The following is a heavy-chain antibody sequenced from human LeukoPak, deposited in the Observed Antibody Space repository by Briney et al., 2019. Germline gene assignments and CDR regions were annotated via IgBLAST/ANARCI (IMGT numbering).Heavy chain of an antibody. J-gene: IGHJ4*02. V-gene: IGHV1-8*01. D-gene: IGHD3-22*01. Sequence: ASVKVSCKASGYTFTSYDINWVRQATGQGLEWMGWMNPNSGNTGYAQKFQGRVTMTRNTSISTAYMELSSLRSEDTAVYYCASATTPNYYDSSGSLDYWGQGTLVTVSS. CDR1: GYTFTSYD. CDR2: MNPNSGNT. CDR3: ASATTPNYYDSSGSLDY.